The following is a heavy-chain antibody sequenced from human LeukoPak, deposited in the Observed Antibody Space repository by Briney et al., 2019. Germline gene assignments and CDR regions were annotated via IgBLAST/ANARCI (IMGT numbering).Heavy chain of an antibody. V-gene: IGHV4-59*01. CDR2: IYYSGST. J-gene: IGHJ4*02. D-gene: IGHD3-9*01. CDR1: GGSISSYY. Sequence: SETLSLTCTVSGGSISSYYWSWIRQPPGKGLEWIGYIYYSGSTNYNPSLKSRDTISVDTSKNQFSLKLSSVTAADTAVYYCAREGDDILTGFFDYWGQGTLATVSS. CDR3: AREGDDILTGFFDY.